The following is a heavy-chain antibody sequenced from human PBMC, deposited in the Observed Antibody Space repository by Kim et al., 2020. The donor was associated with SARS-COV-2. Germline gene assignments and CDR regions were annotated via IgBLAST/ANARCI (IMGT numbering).Heavy chain of an antibody. V-gene: IGHV1-3*01. CDR3: ARSGGYEFGTRSFDY. CDR2: INAGNGNT. J-gene: IGHJ4*02. Sequence: ASVKVSCKASGYTFTSYAMHWVRQAPGQRLEWMGWINAGNGNTKYSQKFQGRVTITRDTSASTAYMELSSLRSEDTAVYYCARSGGYEFGTRSFDYWGQGTLVTVSS. CDR1: GYTFTSYA. D-gene: IGHD5-12*01.